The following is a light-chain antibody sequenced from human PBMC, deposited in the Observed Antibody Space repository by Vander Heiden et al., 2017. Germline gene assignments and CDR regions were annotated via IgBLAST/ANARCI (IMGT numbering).Light chain of an antibody. CDR3: LVYYGGSWV. Sequence: QTVVTQEPPLTVSSGGTVTLTCASSDGAVTSSYYPNWFQQKPGQPPRALSYKTSNKHSWTPARFSGALLGGKATLTLSGVQPEDEAEYYCLVYYGGSWVFGGGTKLTVL. J-gene: IGLJ2*01. CDR2: KTS. CDR1: DGAVTSSYY. V-gene: IGLV7-43*01.